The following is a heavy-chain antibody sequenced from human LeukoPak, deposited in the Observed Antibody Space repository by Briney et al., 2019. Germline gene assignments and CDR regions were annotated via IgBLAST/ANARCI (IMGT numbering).Heavy chain of an antibody. V-gene: IGHV3-48*01. CDR2: ISSSGTTV. CDR3: ARRTSRGFTYGYDFDY. CDR1: AFIFSSYG. Sequence: GGSLRLSCAASAFIFSSYGMNWVRQTPGQGLEWVSYISSSGTTVYYADSVKGRFTISRDNARNSLYLQMNSLRVEDTAVYYCARRTSRGFTYGYDFDYWGQGTLVTVSS. D-gene: IGHD5-18*01. J-gene: IGHJ4*02.